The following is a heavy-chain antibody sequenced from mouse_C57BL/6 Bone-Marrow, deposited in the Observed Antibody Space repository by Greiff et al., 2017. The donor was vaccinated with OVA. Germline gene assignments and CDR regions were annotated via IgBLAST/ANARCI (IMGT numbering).Heavy chain of an antibody. CDR1: GFTFSSYA. J-gene: IGHJ3*01. V-gene: IGHV5-4*01. CDR2: ISDGGSYT. Sequence: DVQLQESGGGLVKPGGSLKLSCAASGFTFSSYAMSWVRQTPEKRLEWVATISDGGSYTYYPDNVKGRFTISRDNAKNNLYLQMSHLKSEDTAMYYCARVNYYGSSIRGFAYWGQGTLVTVSA. D-gene: IGHD1-1*01. CDR3: ARVNYYGSSIRGFAY.